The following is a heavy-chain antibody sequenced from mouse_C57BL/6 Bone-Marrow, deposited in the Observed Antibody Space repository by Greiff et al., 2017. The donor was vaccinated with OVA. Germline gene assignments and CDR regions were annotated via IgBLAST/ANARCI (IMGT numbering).Heavy chain of an antibody. CDR3: ASTSYAMDY. CDR2: ISGGGGNT. Sequence: EVQVVESGGGLVKPGGSLKLSCAASGFTFSSYTMSWVRQTPEKRLEWVATISGGGGNTYYPDSVKGRFTISGDNAKNTLYLQMSSLRSEDTALYYCASTSYAMDYWGQGTSVTVSS. CDR1: GFTFSSYT. J-gene: IGHJ4*01. V-gene: IGHV5-9*01.